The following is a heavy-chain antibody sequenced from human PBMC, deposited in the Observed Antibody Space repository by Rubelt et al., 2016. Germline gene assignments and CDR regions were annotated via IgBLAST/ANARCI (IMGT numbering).Heavy chain of an antibody. CDR1: GGSISSSNW. V-gene: IGHV4-4*02. Sequence: QVQLQESGPGLVKPSGTLSLTCAVSGGSISSSNWWSWVRQPPGKGLEWIGEINHSGSTNYNPSLKGRVTISVDTSNNLFSLKLSSVTAADTAVYYCARSSYGPPFDYWGQGTLVTVSS. J-gene: IGHJ4*02. D-gene: IGHD5-18*01. CDR2: INHSGST. CDR3: ARSSYGPPFDY.